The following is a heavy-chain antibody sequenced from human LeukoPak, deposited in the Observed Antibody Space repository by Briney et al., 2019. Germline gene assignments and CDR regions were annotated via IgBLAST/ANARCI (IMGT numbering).Heavy chain of an antibody. D-gene: IGHD3-22*01. V-gene: IGHV4-34*01. CDR3: ARVRDSSGYGRYYFDY. CDR1: GGSFSGYY. J-gene: IGHJ4*02. CDR2: INHSGST. Sequence: PSETLSLTCAVYGGSFSGYYWSWIRQPPGKGLEWIGEINHSGSTNYNPSLKSRVTISVDTSKNQFSLKLSSVTAADTAVYYCARVRDSSGYGRYYFDYWGQGTLVTVSS.